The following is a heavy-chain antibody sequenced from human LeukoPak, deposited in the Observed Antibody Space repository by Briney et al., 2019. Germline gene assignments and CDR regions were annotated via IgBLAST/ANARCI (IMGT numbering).Heavy chain of an antibody. J-gene: IGHJ4*02. D-gene: IGHD3-16*01. V-gene: IGHV1-46*01. Sequence: ASVKVSCKASGYTFTSYYMHWVRQAPGQGLEWVGIINPTTRSTSYAQKFQGRVTMTRDTSTSTVYMELSSLRSEDTAVYYCARDPPLGLGTPEYYFDHWGQGTLVTVYS. CDR1: GYTFTSYY. CDR3: ARDPPLGLGTPEYYFDH. CDR2: INPTTRST.